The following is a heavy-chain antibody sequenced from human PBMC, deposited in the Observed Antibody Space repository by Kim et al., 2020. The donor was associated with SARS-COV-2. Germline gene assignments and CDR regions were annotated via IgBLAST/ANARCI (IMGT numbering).Heavy chain of an antibody. V-gene: IGHV3-21*01. CDR2: ISSSSSYI. CDR3: ARSVDYGAYDYYYYGMDV. CDR1: GFIFSSYS. D-gene: IGHD4-17*01. J-gene: IGHJ6*02. Sequence: GGSLRLSCAAPGFIFSSYSMNWVRQAPGKGLEWVSSISSSSSYIYYADSVKGRFTISRDNAKNSLYLQMNTLRAEDTAVYYCARSVDYGAYDYYYYGMDVWGQGTTVTVSS.